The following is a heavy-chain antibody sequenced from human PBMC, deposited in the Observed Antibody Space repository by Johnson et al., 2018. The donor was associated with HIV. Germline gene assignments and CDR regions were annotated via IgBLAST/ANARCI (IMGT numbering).Heavy chain of an antibody. Sequence: VQVVESGGGVVQPGRSLRLSCAASGFTFSSNYMSWVRQAPGTGLEWVSGIYSGGSTFYAHSVKGRFTISRGNSKNTLYLQMNSLRAEDPALYYCAKDLRSVNLDAFDIWGQGTMVTVSS. CDR2: IYSGGST. CDR1: GFTFSSNY. CDR3: AKDLRSVNLDAFDI. V-gene: IGHV3-66*02. J-gene: IGHJ3*02. D-gene: IGHD5/OR15-5a*01.